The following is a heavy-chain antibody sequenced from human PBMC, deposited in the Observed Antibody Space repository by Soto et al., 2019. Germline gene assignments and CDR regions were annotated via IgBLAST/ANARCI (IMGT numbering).Heavy chain of an antibody. CDR3: AKSGYSSGYGEYFQH. Sequence: GGSLRLSCAASGFTFSSYAMSWVRQAPGKGLEWVSAISGSGGSTYYADSVKGRFTISRDNSKNTLYLQMNSLRAEDTAVYYCAKSGYSSGYGEYFQHWGQGTLVTVSS. D-gene: IGHD6-19*01. V-gene: IGHV3-23*01. CDR1: GFTFSSYA. J-gene: IGHJ1*01. CDR2: ISGSGGST.